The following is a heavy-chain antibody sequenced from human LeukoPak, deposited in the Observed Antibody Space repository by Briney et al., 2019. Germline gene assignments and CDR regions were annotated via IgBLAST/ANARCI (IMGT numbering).Heavy chain of an antibody. D-gene: IGHD1-1*01. V-gene: IGHV3-30*03. CDR2: ISYDGSNK. CDR1: GFTFSSYG. CDR3: TTGRHGTLAH. J-gene: IGHJ4*02. Sequence: GGYLRLSCAASGFTFSSYGMHWVRQAPGKGLEWVAVISYDGSNKYYADSVKGRFTISRDNSKNTLYLQMNSLKTEDTAVYYCTTGRHGTLAHWGQGTLVTVSS.